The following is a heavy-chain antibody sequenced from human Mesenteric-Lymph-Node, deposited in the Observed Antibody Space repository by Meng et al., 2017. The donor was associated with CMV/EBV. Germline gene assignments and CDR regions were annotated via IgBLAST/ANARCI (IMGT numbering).Heavy chain of an antibody. J-gene: IGHJ4*02. Sequence: LRLSCTVSGYSISSGYYWGWIRQPPGKGLEWIGSIYHSGSTYYNPSLKSRVTISVDTSKNQFSLKLSSVTAADTAVYYCARETYPGSGTYFDYWGQGTLVTVSS. CDR3: ARETYPGSGTYFDY. V-gene: IGHV4-38-2*02. D-gene: IGHD1-26*01. CDR2: IYHSGST. CDR1: GYSISSGYY.